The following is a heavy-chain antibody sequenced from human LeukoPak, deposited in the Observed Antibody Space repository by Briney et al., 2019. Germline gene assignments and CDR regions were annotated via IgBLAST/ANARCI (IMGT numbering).Heavy chain of an antibody. CDR3: ARPALTFSRYGYSYGYHYYYGMDV. V-gene: IGHV4-34*01. J-gene: IGHJ6*02. CDR1: GGPFSGYY. CDR2: INHSGST. Sequence: SETLSLTCAVYGGPFSGYYWSWIRQPPGKGLEWIGEINHSGSTNYNPSLKSRVTISVDTSKDQFSLKLSSVTAADTAVYYCARPALTFSRYGYSYGYHYYYGMDVWGQGTTVTVSS. D-gene: IGHD5-18*01.